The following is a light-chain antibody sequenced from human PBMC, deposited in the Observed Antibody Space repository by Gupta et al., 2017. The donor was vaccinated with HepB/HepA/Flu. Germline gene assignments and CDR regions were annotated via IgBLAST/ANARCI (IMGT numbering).Light chain of an antibody. J-gene: IGKJ1*01. CDR1: QGISSY. V-gene: IGKV1-39*01. CDR2: AAS. CDR3: QQKNSSPVT. Sequence: DIQVDQSPSSLSASVGDRVTITCRASQGISSYLDWFQQKPGKAPKLLIYAASSLQSGVPSRFSGSGSGTDFTLTISSLQPEDFATYYCQQKNSSPVTFGQGTKVDIK.